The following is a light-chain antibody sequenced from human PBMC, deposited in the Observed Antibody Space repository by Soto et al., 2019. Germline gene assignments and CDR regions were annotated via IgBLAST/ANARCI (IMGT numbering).Light chain of an antibody. J-gene: IGKJ5*01. CDR2: AAS. CDR1: QSVGNF. V-gene: IGKV1-39*01. CDR3: QQRSSWPPIT. Sequence: DIQMTQSPSSLSASVGDRVTITCRASQSVGNFLNWYQQKPGLPPKYLIYAASNLQSGVPARFSGSGSGTDFTLTIRSLEPEDFAVYFCQQRSSWPPITFGQGTRLEIK.